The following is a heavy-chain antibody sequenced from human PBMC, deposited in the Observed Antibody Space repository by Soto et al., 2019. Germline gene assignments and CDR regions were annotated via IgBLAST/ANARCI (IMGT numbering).Heavy chain of an antibody. CDR2: VSAYNGDT. CDR1: GYTFTSYD. J-gene: IGHJ4*02. V-gene: IGHV1-18*01. CDR3: ARKHGGHFDY. Sequence: QVQLEQSGAEVKKPGASVKVSCQASGYTFTSYDISWVRQAPGQGLEWMGWVSAYNGDTLYAQKFQGSVSMTTATSTSTAYMELRSRRSDDTAVYYCARKHGGHFDYWGQGTLVTVSS. D-gene: IGHD2-21*01.